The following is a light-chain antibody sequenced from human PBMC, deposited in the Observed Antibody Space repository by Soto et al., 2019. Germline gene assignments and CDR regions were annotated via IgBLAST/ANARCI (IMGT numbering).Light chain of an antibody. J-gene: IGKJ1*01. CDR1: QSVLYSSNNKNY. V-gene: IGKV4-1*01. CDR2: WAS. Sequence: DIVMTQSPDSLAVSLGERATVNCKSSQSVLYSSNNKNYLAWYQQKPGQPPKLLIYWASTRESGVPDRFSGSGSGTDFTLTISSLQAVDVAVYYCQQYYSIPRTFGQGTKVEIK. CDR3: QQYYSIPRT.